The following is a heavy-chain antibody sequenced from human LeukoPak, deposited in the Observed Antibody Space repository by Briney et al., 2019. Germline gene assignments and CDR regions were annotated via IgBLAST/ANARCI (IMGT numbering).Heavy chain of an antibody. CDR2: TRNKANSYTT. CDR3: ARARRDGYNGEVFDY. D-gene: IGHD5-24*01. J-gene: IGHJ4*02. Sequence: PGGSLRLSCAASGFTFSDHYMDWVRQAPGKGLEWVGRTRNKANSYTTEYAASVKGRFTISRDDSKNSLYLQMNSLKTEDTAVYYCARARRDGYNGEVFDYWGQGTLVTVSS. V-gene: IGHV3-72*01. CDR1: GFTFSDHY.